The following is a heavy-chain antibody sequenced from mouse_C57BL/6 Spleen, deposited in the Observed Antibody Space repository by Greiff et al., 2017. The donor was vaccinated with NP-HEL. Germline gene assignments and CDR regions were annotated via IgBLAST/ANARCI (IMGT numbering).Heavy chain of an antibody. V-gene: IGHV3-6*01. D-gene: IGHD1-1*01. CDR1: GYSITSGYY. Sequence: EVQVVESGPGLVKPSQSLSLTCSVTGYSITSGYYWNWIRQFPGNKLEWMGYISYDGSNNYNPSLKNRISITRDTSKNQFFLKLNSVTTEDTATYYCASRYYYDAMDYWGQGTSVTVSS. J-gene: IGHJ4*01. CDR2: ISYDGSN. CDR3: ASRYYYDAMDY.